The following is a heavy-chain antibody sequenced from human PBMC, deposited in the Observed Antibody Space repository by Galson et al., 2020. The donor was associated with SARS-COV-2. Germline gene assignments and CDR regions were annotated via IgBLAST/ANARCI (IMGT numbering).Heavy chain of an antibody. J-gene: IGHJ4*02. Sequence: GSLRLSSASSCFNFNTYPMACVPQAPGKWPESVSVISASGGSTHYADSVKSRFTVSIDHAENTLYLHINSLRAEDTAVYYCAKGLRYLEVLFHYFDLWGQGAVVNVSS. D-gene: IGHD3-3*01. CDR1: CFNFNTYP. CDR3: AKGLRYLEVLFHYFDL. V-gene: IGHV3-23*01. CDR2: ISASGGST.